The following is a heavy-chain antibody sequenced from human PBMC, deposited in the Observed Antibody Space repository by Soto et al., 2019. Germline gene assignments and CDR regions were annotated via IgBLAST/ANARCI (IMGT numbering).Heavy chain of an antibody. Sequence: QVQLVESGGGVVQPGRSLRLSCAASGFTFSSYAMHWVRQAPGKGLEWVAVISYDGSNKYYADSVKGRFTISRDNSKNTLYLQMNSLRAEDTAVYSCARDSRRMVRGVMDYWGQGTLVSVSS. CDR2: ISYDGSNK. CDR3: ARDSRRMVRGVMDY. D-gene: IGHD3-10*01. V-gene: IGHV3-30-3*01. CDR1: GFTFSSYA. J-gene: IGHJ4*02.